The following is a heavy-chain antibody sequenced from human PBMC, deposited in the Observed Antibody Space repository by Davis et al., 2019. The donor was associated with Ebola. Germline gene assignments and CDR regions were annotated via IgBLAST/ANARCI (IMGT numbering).Heavy chain of an antibody. J-gene: IGHJ5*02. D-gene: IGHD4-17*01. V-gene: IGHV3-66*02. CDR3: VRDDGDSVEDGWFDP. CDR2: IYSVGTT. CDR1: GFTFSRSW. Sequence: GESLKISCVASGFTFSRSWMNWVRQAPGKGPEWVSVIYSVGTTYYADSVKGRFSISRDKSKNTVYLQMDSLRAEDTAVYYCVRDDGDSVEDGWFDPWGQGTLVTVSS.